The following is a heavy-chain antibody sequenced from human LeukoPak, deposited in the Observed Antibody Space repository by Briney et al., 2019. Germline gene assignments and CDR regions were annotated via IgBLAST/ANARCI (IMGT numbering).Heavy chain of an antibody. CDR3: AKGRWELLG. CDR1: GFTFSSYG. CDR2: ISYDGSNK. D-gene: IGHD1-26*01. V-gene: IGHV3-30*18. Sequence: GGSLRLSCAASGFTFSSYGMHWVRQAPGKGLEWVAVISYDGSNKYYADSVKGRFTISRDNSKNTLYLQMNSLRAEDTAVYYCAKGRWELLGWGQGTLVTVSS. J-gene: IGHJ4*02.